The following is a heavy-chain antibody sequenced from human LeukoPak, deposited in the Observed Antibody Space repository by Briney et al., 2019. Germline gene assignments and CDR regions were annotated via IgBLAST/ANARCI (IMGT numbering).Heavy chain of an antibody. CDR3: ARGLIVVVPAATYYYYYYGMDV. D-gene: IGHD2-2*01. Sequence: SETLSLTCAVSGGSISSGGYSWSWIRQPPGKGLEWIGCIYHRGSTYYNPSLKSRVTISVDTSKNQFSLKLSSVTAADTAVYYCARGLIVVVPAATYYYYYYGMDVWGQGTTVTVSS. V-gene: IGHV4-30-2*01. CDR2: IYHRGST. J-gene: IGHJ6*02. CDR1: GGSISSGGYS.